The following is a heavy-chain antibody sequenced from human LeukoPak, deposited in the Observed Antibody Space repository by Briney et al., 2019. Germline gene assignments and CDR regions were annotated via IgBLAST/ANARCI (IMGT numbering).Heavy chain of an antibody. Sequence: TSETLSLTCTVSGGSIISGDYYWSWIRQSPGKGLEWIGYISYSGSTYYNPSLQSRVTISVDTSKNQFSLKLSSVTAADTAVYYCARDLGYSSSFDYWGQGTLVTVSS. D-gene: IGHD6-13*01. V-gene: IGHV4-30-4*08. CDR2: ISYSGST. CDR3: ARDLGYSSSFDY. J-gene: IGHJ4*02. CDR1: GGSIISGDYY.